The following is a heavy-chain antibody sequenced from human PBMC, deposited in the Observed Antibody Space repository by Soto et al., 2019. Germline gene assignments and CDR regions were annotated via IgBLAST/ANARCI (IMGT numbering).Heavy chain of an antibody. D-gene: IGHD3-3*01. V-gene: IGHV3-15*07. CDR2: IKSKTDGGTT. Sequence: GGSLRLSCAASGFTFSNAWMNWVRQAPGKGLEWVGRIKSKTDGGTTDYAAPVKGRFTISRDDSKNTLYLQMNSLKTEDTAVYYCTTDGYDFWSGYPNYYYGMDVWGQGTTVTVSS. J-gene: IGHJ6*02. CDR3: TTDGYDFWSGYPNYYYGMDV. CDR1: GFTFSNAW.